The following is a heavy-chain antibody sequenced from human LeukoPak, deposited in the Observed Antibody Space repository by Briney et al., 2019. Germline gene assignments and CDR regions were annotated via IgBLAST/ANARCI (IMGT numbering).Heavy chain of an antibody. CDR3: ARSLWFGESRGGSLSSNWFDP. V-gene: IGHV1-69*04. J-gene: IGHJ5*02. CDR2: IIPIFGIA. CDR1: GGTFSSYA. D-gene: IGHD3-10*01. Sequence: SVKVSCTASGGTFSSYAISWVRQAPGQGLEWMGRIIPIFGIANYAQKFQGRVTITADKSTSTAYMELSSLRSEDTAVYYCARSLWFGESRGGSLSSNWFDPWGQGTLVTASS.